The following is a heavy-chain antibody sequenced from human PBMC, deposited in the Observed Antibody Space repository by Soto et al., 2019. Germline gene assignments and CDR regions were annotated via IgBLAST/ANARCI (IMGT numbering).Heavy chain of an antibody. CDR1: GFTFDDYA. D-gene: IGHD4-17*01. Sequence: PGGSLRLSCAASGFTFDDYAMHWVRQAPGKGLEWVSGISWNSGSIGYADSVKGRFTISRDNAKNSLYLQMNSLRAEDTALYYCAKDICDYGTSCGMDVWGQGTTVTVSS. J-gene: IGHJ6*02. CDR3: AKDICDYGTSCGMDV. V-gene: IGHV3-9*01. CDR2: ISWNSGSI.